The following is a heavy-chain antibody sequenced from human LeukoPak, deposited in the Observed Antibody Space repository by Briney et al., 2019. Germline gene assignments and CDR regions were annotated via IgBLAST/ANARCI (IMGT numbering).Heavy chain of an antibody. CDR1: GFTFSSYA. J-gene: IGHJ4*02. CDR3: ARRPGLERYYFDY. D-gene: IGHD1-1*01. CDR2: ISGSGGST. Sequence: GGSLRLSCAASGFTFSSYAMSWVRQAPGKGLQWVSTISGSGGSTYYADSVKGRFTISRDNSKDTLYLQMNSLRAEDTAVYYCARRPGLERYYFDYWGQGTLVTVSS. V-gene: IGHV3-23*01.